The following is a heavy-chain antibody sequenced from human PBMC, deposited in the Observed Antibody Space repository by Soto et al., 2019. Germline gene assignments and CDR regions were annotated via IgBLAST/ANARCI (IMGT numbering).Heavy chain of an antibody. J-gene: IGHJ4*02. CDR3: ARESEDLTSNFDY. Sequence: GALRLSCAASGFTYTRYSMNWVRQAPGKGLEWVSSISSTTNYIYYGDSMKGRFTISRDNAKNSLYLEMNSLRAEDTAVYYCARESEDLTSNFDYWGQGTLVTVSS. CDR2: ISSTTNYI. V-gene: IGHV3-21*06. CDR1: GFTYTRYS.